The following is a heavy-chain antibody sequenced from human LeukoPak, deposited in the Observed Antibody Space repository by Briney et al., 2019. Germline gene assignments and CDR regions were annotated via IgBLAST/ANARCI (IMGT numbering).Heavy chain of an antibody. J-gene: IGHJ6*03. D-gene: IGHD1-26*01. V-gene: IGHV1-8*01. Sequence: ASVKVSFKASGYTFSDYDINWVRQATGQGLEWMGWINPNSGNAGYAQKFQGRVTMTRNTSISTAYMELSSLRSEDTAVYYCARALAWGGSSYSYYYMVVWDTGPTVTVSS. CDR2: INPNSGNA. CDR3: ARALAWGGSSYSYYYMVV. CDR1: GYTFSDYD.